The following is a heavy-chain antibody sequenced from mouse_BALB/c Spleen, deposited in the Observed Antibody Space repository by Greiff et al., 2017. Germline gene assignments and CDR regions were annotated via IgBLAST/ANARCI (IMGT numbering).Heavy chain of an antibody. CDR3: ARYYRYDLAMDY. V-gene: IGHV5-6*01. J-gene: IGHJ4*01. Sequence: EVKLQESGGDLVKPGGSLKLSCAASGFTFSSYGMSWVRQTPDKRLEWVATISSGGSYTYYPDSVKGRFTISRDNAKNTLYLQMSSLKSEDTAMYYCARYYRYDLAMDYWGQGTSVTVSS. CDR2: ISSGGSYT. D-gene: IGHD2-14*01. CDR1: GFTFSSYG.